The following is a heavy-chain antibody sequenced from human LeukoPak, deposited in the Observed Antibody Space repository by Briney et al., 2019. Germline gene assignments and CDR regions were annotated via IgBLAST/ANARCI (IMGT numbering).Heavy chain of an antibody. D-gene: IGHD6-25*01. J-gene: IGHJ4*02. CDR3: ARGLSGAITYYFDY. Sequence: ASVKVSCKASGGTFSSYAISWVRQAPGQGLEWMGGIIPIFGTANYAQKFQGRVTITADESTSTAYMELSSLRSEDTAVYYCARGLSGAITYYFDYRGQGTLVTVSS. V-gene: IGHV1-69*13. CDR1: GGTFSSYA. CDR2: IIPIFGTA.